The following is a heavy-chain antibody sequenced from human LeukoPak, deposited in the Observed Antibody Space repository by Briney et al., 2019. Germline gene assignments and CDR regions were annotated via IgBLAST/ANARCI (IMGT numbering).Heavy chain of an antibody. D-gene: IGHD5-18*01. CDR1: GFTFTSSA. CDR3: AAPDTAKSWYYYGMDV. J-gene: IGHJ6*04. V-gene: IGHV1-58*01. Sequence: TSVKVSCKASGFTFTSSAVQWARQARGQRLEWIGWIVVGSGNTNYAQKFQERVTVTRDMSTSTAYMELSSLRSEDTAVYYCAAPDTAKSWYYYGMDVWGKGTTVTVSS. CDR2: IVVGSGNT.